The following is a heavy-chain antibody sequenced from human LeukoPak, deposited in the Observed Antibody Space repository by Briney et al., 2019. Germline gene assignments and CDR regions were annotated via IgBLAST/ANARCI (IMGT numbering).Heavy chain of an antibody. D-gene: IGHD2-15*01. CDR2: IYDSGST. V-gene: IGHV4-31*03. CDR1: GDSISSGGYH. J-gene: IGHJ5*02. CDR3: ARKAPVRYCSGGSCYSQTDWFDP. Sequence: PSQTLSLTCTVSGDSISSGGYHWNWIRQRPGKGLEWIGYIYDSGSTYYSPSLKSRLTISVDTSKNQFSLRLNSVTAADTAVYYCARKAPVRYCSGGSCYSQTDWFDPWGQGTLVTVSS.